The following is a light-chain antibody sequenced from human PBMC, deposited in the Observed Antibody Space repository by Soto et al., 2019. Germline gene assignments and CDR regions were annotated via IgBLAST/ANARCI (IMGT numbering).Light chain of an antibody. CDR2: EVT. CDR3: SSYTSTSSPYV. J-gene: IGLJ1*01. CDR1: SSDVGGYNY. V-gene: IGLV2-14*01. Sequence: QSALTQPVSVSGSPGQSITISCTGTSSDVGGYNYVSWYQQHPGKAPKLMIYEVTTRPSGVSNRFSGSKSGNTASLTISGLQAEDEADYYCSSYTSTSSPYVFGTGTKVTVL.